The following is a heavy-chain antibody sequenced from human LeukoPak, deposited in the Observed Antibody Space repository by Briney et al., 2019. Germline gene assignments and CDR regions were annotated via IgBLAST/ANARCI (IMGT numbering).Heavy chain of an antibody. Sequence: GGSLRLSCAASGFTFSSYAVSWVRQAPGKGLGWVAVIWYDGSNKYYADSVKGRFTISRDNSKNTLYLQMNSLRAEDTAVYYCARANLEGDTAMVNTPLDYWGQGTLVTVSS. CDR2: IWYDGSNK. D-gene: IGHD5-18*01. CDR1: GFTFSSYA. J-gene: IGHJ4*02. CDR3: ARANLEGDTAMVNTPLDY. V-gene: IGHV3-33*08.